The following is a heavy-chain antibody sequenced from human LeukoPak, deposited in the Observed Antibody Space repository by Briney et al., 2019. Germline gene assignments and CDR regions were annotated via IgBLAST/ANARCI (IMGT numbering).Heavy chain of an antibody. V-gene: IGHV3-21*01. CDR1: GFTFSSYS. D-gene: IGHD6-13*01. CDR2: ISSSSSYI. Sequence: AGGPLRLSCAASGFTFSSYSMNWVRQAPGKGLEWVSSISSSSSYIYYADSVKGRFTISRDNAKNSLYLQMNSPRAEDTAVYYCARLAAPGFDPWGQGTLVTVSS. CDR3: ARLAAPGFDP. J-gene: IGHJ5*02.